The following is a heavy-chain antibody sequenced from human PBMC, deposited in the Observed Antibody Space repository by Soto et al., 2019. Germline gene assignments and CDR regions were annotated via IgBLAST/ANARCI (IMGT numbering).Heavy chain of an antibody. CDR2: IWYDGSIK. J-gene: IGHJ6*02. CDR3: ARIDCTGSNCKPYYHYGMDV. V-gene: IGHV3-33*01. D-gene: IGHD2-15*01. CDR1: GFTFNTYG. Sequence: ESGGGVVQPGRSLRLSCAASGFTFNTYGMHWVRQIPGKGLQWVAIIWYDGSIKYYADSVKGRFTISRDNSKNTLYLQMNSLRDEDAAVYYCARIDCTGSNCKPYYHYGMDVWGQGTTVTVSS.